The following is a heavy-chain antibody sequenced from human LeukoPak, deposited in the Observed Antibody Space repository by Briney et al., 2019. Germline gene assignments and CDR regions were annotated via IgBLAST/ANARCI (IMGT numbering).Heavy chain of an antibody. J-gene: IGHJ3*02. CDR2: IYSRGST. Sequence: PSETLSLTCTVSGGSISSYYWSWIRQPAGKGLEWIGRIYSRGSTNYNPSLQSRVTMPVDTSKNQISLKLNSVTAADTAVYYCARDPMAGTFRASDSWGQGTMVTVSS. CDR3: ARDPMAGTFRASDS. D-gene: IGHD6-19*01. CDR1: GGSISSYY. V-gene: IGHV4-4*07.